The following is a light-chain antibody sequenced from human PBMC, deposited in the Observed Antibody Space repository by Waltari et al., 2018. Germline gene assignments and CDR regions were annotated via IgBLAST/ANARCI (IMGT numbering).Light chain of an antibody. J-gene: IGLJ3*02. V-gene: IGLV1-47*01. CDR1: RSNIGSNY. CDR3: AAWDDSLSGRV. Sequence: QSVLTQPPSASGTPGQRVTISCSGRRSNIGSNYVYWYQQLPGTAPKLLIYRNNQRPSGVPDRFSGSKSGTSASLAISGLRYEDEADYYCAAWDDSLSGRVFGGGTKVTVL. CDR2: RNN.